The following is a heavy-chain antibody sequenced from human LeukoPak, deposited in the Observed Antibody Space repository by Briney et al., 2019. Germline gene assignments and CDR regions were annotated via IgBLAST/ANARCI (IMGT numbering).Heavy chain of an antibody. CDR1: GFTFSSYA. CDR3: ARDPGYCISTSCYSPYY. Sequence: GGSLRLSCAASGFTFSSYAMHWVRQAPGKGLEWVAMISYDGSNKYYADSVKGRFATSRDNSKNTLYLQMNSLRAEDTAVYYCARDPGYCISTSCYSPYYWGQGTLVTVSS. J-gene: IGHJ4*02. CDR2: ISYDGSNK. V-gene: IGHV3-30*09. D-gene: IGHD2-2*02.